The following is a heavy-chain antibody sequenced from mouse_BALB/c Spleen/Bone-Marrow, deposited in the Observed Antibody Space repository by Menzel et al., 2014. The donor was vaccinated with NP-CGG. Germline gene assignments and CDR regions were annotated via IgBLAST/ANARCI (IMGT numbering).Heavy chain of an antibody. D-gene: IGHD1-1*01. CDR2: IEPSDSYT. J-gene: IGHJ2*02. Sequence: VQLQQSGAEVVKPGASVKVSCKASGYTFTNYWMQWVKQRPGQGLEWIGEIEPSDSYTNYNQDFKGKATLTVDKSSSTAYMQLSSLTSEDSAVYYCARGRTTVVSDYWGQGTFSHSLL. CDR3: ARGRTTVVSDY. CDR1: GYTFTNYW. V-gene: IGHV1-69*02.